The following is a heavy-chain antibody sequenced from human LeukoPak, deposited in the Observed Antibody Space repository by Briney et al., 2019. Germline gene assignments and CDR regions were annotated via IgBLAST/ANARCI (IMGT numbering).Heavy chain of an antibody. D-gene: IGHD5-24*01. CDR1: GFTFSSYS. J-gene: IGHJ6*03. V-gene: IGHV3-21*01. CDR3: ERDREMAEDYMDD. CDR2: ISSSSSYI. Sequence: GGSLRLSCAASGFTFSSYSMNGVRQAPGKGLEWVSSISSSSSYIYYADSVKGRFTISRDNAKNSLYLQMNSLRAEDTAVYYCERDREMAEDYMDDWGKGTTVTVSS.